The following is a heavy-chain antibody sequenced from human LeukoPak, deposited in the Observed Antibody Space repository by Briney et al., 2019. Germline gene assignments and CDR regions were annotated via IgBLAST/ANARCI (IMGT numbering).Heavy chain of an antibody. D-gene: IGHD2-15*01. CDR2: INPNSGGT. CDR1: GYTFTGYY. Sequence: ASVKVSCKASGYTFTGYYMHWVRQAPGQGLEWMGRINPNSGGTNYAQKLQGRVTMTRDTSISTAYMELSRLRSDDTAVYYCAGVYCSGGSCYSALDYWGQGTLVTVSS. CDR3: AGVYCSGGSCYSALDY. J-gene: IGHJ4*02. V-gene: IGHV1-2*06.